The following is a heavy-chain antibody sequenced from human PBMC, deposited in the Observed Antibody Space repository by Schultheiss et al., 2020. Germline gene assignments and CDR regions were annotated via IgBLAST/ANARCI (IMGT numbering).Heavy chain of an antibody. CDR1: GGSISRYY. V-gene: IGHV4-59*08. J-gene: IGHJ6*02. CDR2: IYYSGST. Sequence: SQTLSLTCSVSGGSISRYYWSWIRQPPGKGLEWIGYIYYSGSTNYNPSLKSRVTISVDTSKNQFSLKLSSVTAADTAVYYCARHYYGLDVWGQGTTVTASS. CDR3: ARHYYGLDV.